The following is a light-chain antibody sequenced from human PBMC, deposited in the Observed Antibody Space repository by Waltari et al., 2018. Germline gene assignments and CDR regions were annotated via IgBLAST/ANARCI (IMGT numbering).Light chain of an antibody. CDR3: QQLNSYPPLT. CDR2: GAS. J-gene: IGKJ4*01. CDR1: QGISSY. V-gene: IGKV1-9*01. Sequence: DIQLTQYPSFLSASVGDRVTITCRASQGISSYVAWYQPKPGEAPKLLIYGASTLQSGDPSRFSGNGSGTEFTLTISSLQPEDFATYYCQQLNSYPPLTFGGGTKVEIK.